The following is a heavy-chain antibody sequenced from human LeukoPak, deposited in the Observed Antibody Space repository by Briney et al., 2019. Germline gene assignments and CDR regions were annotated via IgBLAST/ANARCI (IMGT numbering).Heavy chain of an antibody. D-gene: IGHD2-2*01. CDR3: ARPYCSSTSCYVFQH. Sequence: ASVKVSCKASGYTFTSYYMHWVRQAPGQGLEWMGIINPSGGSTSYAQKFQGRVTMTRDTSISTAYMELSRLRSDDTAVYYCARPYCSSTSCYVFQHWGRGTLVTVSS. CDR1: GYTFTSYY. V-gene: IGHV1-46*01. CDR2: INPSGGST. J-gene: IGHJ1*01.